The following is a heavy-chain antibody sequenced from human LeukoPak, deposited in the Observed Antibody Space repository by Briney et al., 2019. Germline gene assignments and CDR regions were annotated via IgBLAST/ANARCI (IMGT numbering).Heavy chain of an antibody. Sequence: GRSLRLSCAASGFTFSSYSMNWVRQAPGKGLEWVSYISSSSSTIYYADSVKGRFTISRDNAKNSLYLQMNSLRAEDTAVYYCAKDLLTGDFDYWGQGTLVTVSS. J-gene: IGHJ4*02. CDR2: ISSSSSTI. V-gene: IGHV3-48*01. CDR3: AKDLLTGDFDY. D-gene: IGHD1-20*01. CDR1: GFTFSSYS.